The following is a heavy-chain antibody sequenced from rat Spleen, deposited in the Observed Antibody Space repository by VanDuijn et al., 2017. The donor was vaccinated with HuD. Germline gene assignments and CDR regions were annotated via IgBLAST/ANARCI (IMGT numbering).Heavy chain of an antibody. CDR1: GFTFSNYG. V-gene: IGHV5-29*01. D-gene: IGHD5-1*01. Sequence: EVQLVESGGGLVQPGRSLKLSCAASGFTFSNYGMAWVRQAPTKGLEWVATISYDGSSTYYRDSVKGRFTISRDNAKSTLYLQMNSMRSEDTATYYCTSNWELDYWGQGVMVTVSS. CDR3: TSNWELDY. J-gene: IGHJ2*01. CDR2: ISYDGSST.